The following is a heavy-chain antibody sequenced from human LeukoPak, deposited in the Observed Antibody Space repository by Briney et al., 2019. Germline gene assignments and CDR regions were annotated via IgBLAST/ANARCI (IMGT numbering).Heavy chain of an antibody. Sequence: PGGSLRLSCAASGFTFSAYAMYWVRQAPGKGLEWVAIVSYDGSIEYYADSVKGRFTISRDNSKNTLYLQINSLRAEDTAVYYCARDLLGGGLDYWGQGTLVTVSS. V-gene: IGHV3-30-3*01. CDR1: GFTFSAYA. CDR3: ARDLLGGGLDY. CDR2: VSYDGSIE. J-gene: IGHJ4*02. D-gene: IGHD3-16*01.